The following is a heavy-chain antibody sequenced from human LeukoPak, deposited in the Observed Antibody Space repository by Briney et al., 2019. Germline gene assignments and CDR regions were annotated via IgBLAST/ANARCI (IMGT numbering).Heavy chain of an antibody. J-gene: IGHJ4*02. CDR2: IYTSGST. D-gene: IGHD5-18*01. CDR1: GGSIRIYY. Sequence: PSETLSLTCTVSGGSIRIYYWSWIRQPAGKGLKWIGRIYTSGSTNYNPSLKSRVTISVDKSKNQFSLKLSSVTAADTAVYYCARGGYSYGLRFDYWGQGTLVTVSS. V-gene: IGHV4-4*07. CDR3: ARGGYSYGLRFDY.